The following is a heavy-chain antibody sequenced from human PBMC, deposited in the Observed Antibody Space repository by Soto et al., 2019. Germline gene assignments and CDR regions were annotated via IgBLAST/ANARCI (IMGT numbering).Heavy chain of an antibody. CDR2: ISNDGSDT. D-gene: IGHD4-4*01. Sequence: PGGSLRLCCAASGLPFGDNWMHWVRQAPGKGLVWVSRISNDGSDTTYADSVRGRFTVSRDNAKNTLYLQMNSLRAEDTAVYYCARDSYSSATHWGHGTLVTVSS. V-gene: IGHV3-74*01. CDR3: ARDSYSSATH. CDR1: GLPFGDNW. J-gene: IGHJ4*01.